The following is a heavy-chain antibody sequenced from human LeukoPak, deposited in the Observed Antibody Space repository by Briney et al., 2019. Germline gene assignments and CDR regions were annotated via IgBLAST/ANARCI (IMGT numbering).Heavy chain of an antibody. V-gene: IGHV1-2*02. CDR3: ARWAAAGIDY. Sequence: ASVKVSCKASGYTFTGYYMHWVRQAPGQGLEWMGWINPNSGGTNYAQKIQGRVTMTRDTSISTAYMELSRLRSDDTAVYYCARWAAAGIDYWGQGTLVTVSS. CDR2: INPNSGGT. D-gene: IGHD6-13*01. CDR1: GYTFTGYY. J-gene: IGHJ4*02.